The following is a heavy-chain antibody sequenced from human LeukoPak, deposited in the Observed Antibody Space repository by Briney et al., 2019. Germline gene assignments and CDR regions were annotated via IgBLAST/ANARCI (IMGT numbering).Heavy chain of an antibody. CDR3: ARDRGDRDYCSGGSCYSTGGSNWFDP. J-gene: IGHJ5*02. D-gene: IGHD2-15*01. CDR2: INPNSGGT. Sequence: ASVKVSCKASGYTFTGYYMHWVRQAPGQGLEWMGWINPNSGGTNYAQKFQGRVTMTRDTSISTAYMELSRLRSDDTAVYYCARDRGDRDYCSGGSCYSTGGSNWFDPWGQGTLVTVSS. V-gene: IGHV1-2*02. CDR1: GYTFTGYY.